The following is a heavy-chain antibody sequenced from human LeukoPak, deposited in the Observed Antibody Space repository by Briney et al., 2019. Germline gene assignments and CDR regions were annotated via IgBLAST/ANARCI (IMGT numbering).Heavy chain of an antibody. Sequence: PSETLSLTCAVSGYSISSGYYWGWIRQPPGKELEWIGTIFHSGSTYYSSSLKSRITISVDTSKNQFSLNLSSVTAADTAVYFCARNFWSNFYTGDYFDYWGQGTLVTVSS. CDR1: GYSISSGYY. J-gene: IGHJ4*02. D-gene: IGHD3-3*01. CDR3: ARNFWSNFYTGDYFDY. V-gene: IGHV4-38-2*01. CDR2: IFHSGST.